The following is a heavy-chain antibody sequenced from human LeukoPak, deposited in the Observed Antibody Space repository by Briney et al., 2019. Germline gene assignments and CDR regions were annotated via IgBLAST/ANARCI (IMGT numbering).Heavy chain of an antibody. CDR1: GYTFTSYD. Sequence: RASVKVSCKASGYTFTSYDINWVRQAPGQGLEWMGWMNPNSGNTGYAQKFQGRVTMTRNTSISTAYMELSSLRPEDTAVYYCARGRGSGRTKYYGMDVWGQGTTVTVSS. CDR2: MNPNSGNT. J-gene: IGHJ6*02. D-gene: IGHD6-19*01. V-gene: IGHV1-8*01. CDR3: ARGRGSGRTKYYGMDV.